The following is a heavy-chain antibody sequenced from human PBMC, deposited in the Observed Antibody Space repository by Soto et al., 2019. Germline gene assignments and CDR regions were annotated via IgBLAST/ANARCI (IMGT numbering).Heavy chain of an antibody. CDR3: AKFSLGYGDTSVLRHKDAFDT. D-gene: IGHD4-17*01. Sequence: GGSLRLSCAASGFTFSSYDMHWVRQAPGKGLEWVALISYDGVNKYYAEFVKGRFTISRDNSKNTLYLQMNSLRADDTALYYCAKFSLGYGDTSVLRHKDAFDTWGQGTMVTISS. CDR2: ISYDGVNK. V-gene: IGHV3-30*18. J-gene: IGHJ3*02. CDR1: GFTFSSYD.